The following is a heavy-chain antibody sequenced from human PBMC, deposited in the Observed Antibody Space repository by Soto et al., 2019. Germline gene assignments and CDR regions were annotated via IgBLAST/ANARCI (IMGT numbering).Heavy chain of an antibody. V-gene: IGHV1-69*12. J-gene: IGHJ6*02. CDR1: GGTFSSYA. CDR2: IIPIFGTA. Sequence: QVQLVQSGAEVKKPGSSVKVSCKASGGTFSSYAINWVRQAPGQGLEWMGGIIPIFGTADYAQKFQGRVTITADESTSTAYMELSSLRSEDTAVYYCASRITGSPNYYYAMDVWGQGTTVTVSS. D-gene: IGHD1-20*01. CDR3: ASRITGSPNYYYAMDV.